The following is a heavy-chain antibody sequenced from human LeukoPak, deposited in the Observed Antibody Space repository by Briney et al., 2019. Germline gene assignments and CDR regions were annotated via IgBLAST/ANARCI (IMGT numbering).Heavy chain of an antibody. J-gene: IGHJ4*02. Sequence: SETLSLTCAVYGGSFSGYYWSWIRQSPGKGLEWIGEINHSGSTNYNPSLKSRVTISVDTSKNQFSLKLSSVTATDTAVYYCARASGYSSGWLYWGQGTLVTVSS. CDR1: GGSFSGYY. CDR3: ARASGYSSGWLY. V-gene: IGHV4-34*01. D-gene: IGHD6-19*01. CDR2: INHSGST.